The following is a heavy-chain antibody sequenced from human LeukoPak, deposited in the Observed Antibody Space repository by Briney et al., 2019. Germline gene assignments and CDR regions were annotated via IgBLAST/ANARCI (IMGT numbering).Heavy chain of an antibody. CDR3: ARDVPVGISTSALYYFDS. CDR1: GGSISSSSYY. D-gene: IGHD6-13*01. CDR2: IYYSGST. V-gene: IGHV4-39*07. Sequence: SETLSLTCTVSGGSISSSSYYWGWIRQPPGKGLEWIGSIYYSGSTYYNPSLKSRVTISVDTSKNQFSLKLSSVTAADTALYYCARDVPVGISTSALYYFDSWGQGTLVTVSS. J-gene: IGHJ4*02.